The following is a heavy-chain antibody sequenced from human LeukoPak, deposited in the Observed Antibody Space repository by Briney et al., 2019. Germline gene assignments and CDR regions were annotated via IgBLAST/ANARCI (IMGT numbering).Heavy chain of an antibody. V-gene: IGHV3-48*01. CDR2: ISSISSTI. J-gene: IGHJ6*03. Sequence: GGSLRLSCAASGFTFSSYSMNWVRQAPGKGLEWVSYISSISSTIYYADSVKGRFTISRDNAKNSLYLQMNSLRAEDTAVYYCRSGSYEYYYYYYYMDVWGKGTTVTVSS. CDR1: GFTFSSYS. D-gene: IGHD1-26*01. CDR3: RSGSYEYYYYYYYMDV.